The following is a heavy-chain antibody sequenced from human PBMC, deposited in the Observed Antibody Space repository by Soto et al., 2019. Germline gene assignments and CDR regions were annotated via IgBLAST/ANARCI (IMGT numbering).Heavy chain of an antibody. V-gene: IGHV1-2*02. Sequence: ASVKVSCKASGYTFTGYYLHWVRQAPGQEPEGMGWINPNSGGTNFAQKFQGRVTMTRDTSIKTVYMELSRLRSDDTAVYYCARSIGFGEAYNYGMDVWGQKTTVTVSS. D-gene: IGHD3-10*01. CDR1: GYTFTGYY. J-gene: IGHJ6*02. CDR3: ARSIGFGEAYNYGMDV. CDR2: INPNSGGT.